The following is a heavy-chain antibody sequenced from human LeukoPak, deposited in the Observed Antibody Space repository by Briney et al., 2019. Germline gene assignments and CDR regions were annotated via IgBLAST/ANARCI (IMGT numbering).Heavy chain of an antibody. J-gene: IGHJ4*02. CDR1: GYTFTGYY. V-gene: IGHV1-2*02. CDR2: INPNSGGT. Sequence: ASVKVFCKASGYTFTGYYMHWVRQAPGQGLEWMGWINPNSGGTNYAQKFQGRVAMTRDTSISTAYMELSRLRSDDTAVYYCARVYCSSTSCHIRRDLDYWGQGTLVTVSS. D-gene: IGHD2-2*02. CDR3: ARVYCSSTSCHIRRDLDY.